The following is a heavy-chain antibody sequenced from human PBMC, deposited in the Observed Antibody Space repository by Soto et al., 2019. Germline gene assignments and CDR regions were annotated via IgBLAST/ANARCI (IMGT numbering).Heavy chain of an antibody. Sequence: EVQLVESGGGLVQPGGSLRLSCIASGFTFSTYWMHWVRQAPGKGLVWVSRMNSDGSRADYADSVKGRFTISRDNARNTLSLQMNSLRAEDTAVYICVRDGYPAWVYGVDVWGQGTTVTVSS. CDR2: MNSDGSRA. V-gene: IGHV3-74*01. J-gene: IGHJ6*02. CDR3: VRDGYPAWVYGVDV. CDR1: GFTFSTYW. D-gene: IGHD1-1*01.